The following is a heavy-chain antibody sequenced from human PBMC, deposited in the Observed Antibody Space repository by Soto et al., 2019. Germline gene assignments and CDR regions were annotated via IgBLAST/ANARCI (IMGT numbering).Heavy chain of an antibody. Sequence: EVQLVQSGAEVKKPGESLKISCKGSGYSFVSYWIAWVRQKPGKGLEWMGTIYPADSDTRYSPSFQGQVTISVDLTIRTAYLQWSSLRDSDTAMYFCARRRHPCSSTTCSRWFDPWGQGTLVTVSS. CDR3: ARRRHPCSSTTCSRWFDP. CDR2: IYPADSDT. J-gene: IGHJ5*02. V-gene: IGHV5-51*03. D-gene: IGHD2-2*01. CDR1: GYSFVSYW.